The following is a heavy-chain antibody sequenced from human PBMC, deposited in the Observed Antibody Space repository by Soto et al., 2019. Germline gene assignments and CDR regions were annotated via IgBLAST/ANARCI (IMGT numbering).Heavy chain of an antibody. J-gene: IGHJ4*02. CDR3: ARDAYLGSGSYAY. V-gene: IGHV3-33*01. D-gene: IGHD3-10*01. CDR2: IWYDGSNK. CDR1: GFTFSSYG. Sequence: QVQLVESGGGVVQPGRSLRLSCAASGFTFSSYGMHWVRQAPGKGLEWMALIWYDGSNKNYADSVKGRFTISRDDSKNTLYLQMNSLRAEDTAVYYCARDAYLGSGSYAYWGQGTLVTVSS.